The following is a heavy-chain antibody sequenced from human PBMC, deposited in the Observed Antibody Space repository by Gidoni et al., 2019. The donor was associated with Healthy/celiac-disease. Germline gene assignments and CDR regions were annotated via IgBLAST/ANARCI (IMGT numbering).Heavy chain of an antibody. Sequence: QLQLQESGPGLVKPSETLSLTCTVSGGSIRSSSYYWGWIRQPPGKGLEWIGSIYYSGSTYYNPSLKSRVTISVDTSKNQFSLKLSSVTAADTAVYYCARHLLIFGVSNWFDPWGQGTLVTVSS. V-gene: IGHV4-39*01. CDR1: GGSIRSSSYY. CDR2: IYYSGST. CDR3: ARHLLIFGVSNWFDP. D-gene: IGHD3-3*02. J-gene: IGHJ5*02.